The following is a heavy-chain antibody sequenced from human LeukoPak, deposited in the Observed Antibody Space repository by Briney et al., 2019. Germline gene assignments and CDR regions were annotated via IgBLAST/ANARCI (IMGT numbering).Heavy chain of an antibody. J-gene: IGHJ3*01. CDR2: IYYSGST. CDR1: AGSISSYY. V-gene: IGHV4-59*01. Sequence: SETLSLTCTVSAGSISSYYWNWIRQPPGKGLEWIGYIYYSGSTNYYPSLKSRVTISVDTSKNQFSLNLSSVTAADTAVYYCARSSSNYYYASTTFDVWGQGTMVTVSS. CDR3: ARSSSNYYYASTTFDV. D-gene: IGHD3-22*01.